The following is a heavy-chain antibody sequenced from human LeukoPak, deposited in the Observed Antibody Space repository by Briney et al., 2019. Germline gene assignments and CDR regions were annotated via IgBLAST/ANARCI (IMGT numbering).Heavy chain of an antibody. V-gene: IGHV3-48*01. CDR3: ASWVRGSYPSRC. J-gene: IGHJ4*02. CDR1: GFTFSSYS. D-gene: IGHD3-10*01. Sequence: PGGSLRLSCAASGFTFSSYSMNWVRQAPGKGLEWVSYISSSSSTIYYADSVKGRFTISRDNAKNSLYLQMNSLRAEDTAVYYCASWVRGSYPSRCWGQGTLVTVSS. CDR2: ISSSSSTI.